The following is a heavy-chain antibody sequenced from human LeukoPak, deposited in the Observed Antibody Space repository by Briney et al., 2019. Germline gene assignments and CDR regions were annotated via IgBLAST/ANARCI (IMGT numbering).Heavy chain of an antibody. V-gene: IGHV3-21*01. CDR1: GFTFSSYS. D-gene: IGHD3-10*01. Sequence: GGSLRLSCAASGFTFSSYSTNWVRQAPGKGLEWVSSITSSSSYVYYADSVKGRFTISRDNAKNSLYLQMNSLRAEDTAVYYCAGGLWYASGSDYWGQGTLVTVSS. CDR3: AGGLWYASGSDY. CDR2: ITSSSSYV. J-gene: IGHJ4*02.